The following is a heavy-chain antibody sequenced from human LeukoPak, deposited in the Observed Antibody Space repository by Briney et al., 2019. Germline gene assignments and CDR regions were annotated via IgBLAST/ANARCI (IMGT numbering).Heavy chain of an antibody. CDR2: IIGSGGST. Sequence: GGSLRLSCAASGFTFSSYAMSWVRQAPGKELEWVSGIIGSGGSTYYADSVKGRFTISRDNSKKTLYLQMNSLRAEDTAVYYCAKVGATVTERKEFDPWGQGIMVTVSS. V-gene: IGHV3-23*01. D-gene: IGHD4-17*01. J-gene: IGHJ5*02. CDR1: GFTFSSYA. CDR3: AKVGATVTERKEFDP.